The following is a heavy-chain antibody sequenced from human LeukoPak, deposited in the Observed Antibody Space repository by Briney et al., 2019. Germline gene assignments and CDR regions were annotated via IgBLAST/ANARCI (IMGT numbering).Heavy chain of an antibody. V-gene: IGHV1-18*01. CDR2: ISAYNGNT. D-gene: IGHD3-22*01. CDR1: GYTFTSYG. Sequence: ASVKVSCKASGYTFTSYGISWVRQAPGQGLEWMGWISAYNGNTNYAQKLQGRVTMTTDTSTSTAYMELRSLRSDDTAVYYCARVPPITMIVVVNKGGILMDWGQGTLVTVSS. CDR3: ARVPPITMIVVVNKGGILMD. J-gene: IGHJ4*02.